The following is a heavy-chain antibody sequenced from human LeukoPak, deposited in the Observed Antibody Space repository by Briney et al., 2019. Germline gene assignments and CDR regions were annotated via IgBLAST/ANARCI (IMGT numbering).Heavy chain of an antibody. Sequence: GGSLRLSCAASGFTFSDYSMNWVRQAPGKGLEWISYVGISSGNTKYADSVKGRFTISGDSAKNSVYLQTNSLRVEDTAVYYCARNFRYAFDNWGQGTLVTVSS. D-gene: IGHD5-12*01. CDR3: ARNFRYAFDN. J-gene: IGHJ4*02. V-gene: IGHV3-48*04. CDR2: VGISSGNT. CDR1: GFTFSDYS.